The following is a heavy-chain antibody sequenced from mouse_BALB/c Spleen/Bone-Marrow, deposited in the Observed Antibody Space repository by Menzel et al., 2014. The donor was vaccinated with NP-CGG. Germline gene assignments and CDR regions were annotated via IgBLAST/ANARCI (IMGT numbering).Heavy chain of an antibody. V-gene: IGHV14-3*02. Sequence: LVESGAELVKPGASVKLSCTASGFNIKDTYMHWVKQRPEQGLEWIGRIDPANGNTKYDPKFQGEATITADTSSNTAYLQLSSLTSEDTAVYYCAPYYYGSSLFAYWGQGTLVTVSA. CDR3: APYYYGSSLFAY. CDR2: IDPANGNT. CDR1: GFNIKDTY. J-gene: IGHJ3*01. D-gene: IGHD1-1*01.